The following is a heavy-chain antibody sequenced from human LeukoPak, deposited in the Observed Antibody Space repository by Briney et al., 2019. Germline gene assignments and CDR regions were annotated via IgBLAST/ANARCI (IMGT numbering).Heavy chain of an antibody. Sequence: PGGSLRLSCAASGFTFSSSAMSWVRQAPGKGLEWVSNISGRGSGGSTYYADSVKGRFTISRDNSKNTLYLQMNSLRADDAAVYYCAKSGYNRFDYWGQGTLVTVSS. CDR1: GFTFSSSA. CDR2: ISGRGSGGST. D-gene: IGHD5-24*01. J-gene: IGHJ4*02. V-gene: IGHV3-23*01. CDR3: AKSGYNRFDY.